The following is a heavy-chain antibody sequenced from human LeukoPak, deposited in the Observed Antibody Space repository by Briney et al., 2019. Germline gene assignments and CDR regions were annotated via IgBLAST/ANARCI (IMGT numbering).Heavy chain of an antibody. CDR3: ARDPLGGAVADNWFDP. V-gene: IGHV1-18*04. J-gene: IGHJ5*02. Sequence: ASVKVSCKASGYTFTSYGISWVRQAPGQGLEWMGWISAYNGNTNYAQKLQGRVTMTTDTSTGTAYMELRSLRSDDTAVYYCARDPLGGAVADNWFDPWGQGTLVTVSS. CDR1: GYTFTSYG. D-gene: IGHD3-16*01. CDR2: ISAYNGNT.